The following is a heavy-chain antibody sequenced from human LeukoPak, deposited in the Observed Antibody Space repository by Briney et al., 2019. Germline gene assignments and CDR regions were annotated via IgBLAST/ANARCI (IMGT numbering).Heavy chain of an antibody. CDR2: IRYDESNK. CDR3: AKDHTSRRTTGDSSGHFGY. D-gene: IGHD3-22*01. V-gene: IGHV3-30*02. J-gene: IGHJ4*02. Sequence: PGGSLRLSCAASGFTFSTYVMYWVRQAPGKGLEWVALIRYDESNKYYADSVKGRFTISKDNSKNTLYLQMNSLRAEDTAVYYCAKDHTSRRTTGDSSGHFGYWGQGTLVTVSS. CDR1: GFTFSTYV.